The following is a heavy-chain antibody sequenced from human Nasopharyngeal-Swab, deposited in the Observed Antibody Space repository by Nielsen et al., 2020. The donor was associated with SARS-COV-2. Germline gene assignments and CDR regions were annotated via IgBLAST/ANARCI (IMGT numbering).Heavy chain of an antibody. CDR3: AKGPYYYYYMDV. J-gene: IGHJ6*03. CDR2: ISYDGSNK. Sequence: SCAASGFTFSSYGMHWVRQAPGKGLEWVAVISYDGSNKYYADSVKGRFTISRDNSKNTLYLQMNSLRAEDTAVYYCAKGPYYYYYMDVWGKGTTVTVSS. V-gene: IGHV3-30*18. CDR1: GFTFSSYG.